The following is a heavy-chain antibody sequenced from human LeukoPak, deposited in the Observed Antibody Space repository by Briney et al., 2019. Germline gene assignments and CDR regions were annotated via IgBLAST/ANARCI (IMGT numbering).Heavy chain of an antibody. CDR2: IYHSGSV. V-gene: IGHV4-59*08. CDR3: ARHPRIAVPPFYYYYMDV. J-gene: IGHJ6*03. D-gene: IGHD6-6*01. CDR1: GGSLNGYY. Sequence: SETLSLTCTVSGGSLNGYYWSWIRQPLGKGLEWIGFIYHSGSVTHNPPLKSRATISVDTSKNQVSLKLTSVTAADTAVYYCARHPRIAVPPFYYYYMDVWGKGTTVTVSS.